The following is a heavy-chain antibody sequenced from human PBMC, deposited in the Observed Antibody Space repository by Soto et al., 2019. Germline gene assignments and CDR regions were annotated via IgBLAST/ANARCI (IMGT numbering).Heavy chain of an antibody. D-gene: IGHD1-1*01. CDR1: GDTFSSDG. CDR3: ARAKFHIDSDGSSFTTHFDH. CDR2: IIPVFAIT. Sequence: QMHLVQSGAEVKQPGSSVKVSCSASGDTFSSDGINWVRQAPGQGLEWLGGIIPVFAITKFAQKFQDRITFTSDDSSSTTYMDLSSLSSEDTAVYYCARAKFHIDSDGSSFTTHFDHWGHGTPVTVSS. J-gene: IGHJ4*01. V-gene: IGHV1-69*01.